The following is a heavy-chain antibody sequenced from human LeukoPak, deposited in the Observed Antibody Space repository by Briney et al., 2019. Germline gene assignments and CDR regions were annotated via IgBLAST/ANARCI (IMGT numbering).Heavy chain of an antibody. J-gene: IGHJ4*02. V-gene: IGHV1-2*02. CDR3: ARGHYDILTGYYFVDY. CDR1: GYTFTTYY. Sequence: ASVKVSCKASGYTFTTYYMHWVRQAPGQGLEWMGWINPNSGGTNYAQKFQGRVTMTRDTSISTGYMELSRLRFDDTAVYYCARGHYDILTGYYFVDYWGQGTLVTVSS. CDR2: INPNSGGT. D-gene: IGHD3-9*01.